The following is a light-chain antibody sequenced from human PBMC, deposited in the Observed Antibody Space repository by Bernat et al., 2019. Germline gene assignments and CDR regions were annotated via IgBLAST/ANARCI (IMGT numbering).Light chain of an antibody. CDR2: GAS. J-gene: IGKJ5*01. V-gene: IGKV1-9*01. CDR3: QQLDSFPIT. CDR1: QVIGTY. Sequence: DIQLTQSPSFLSASVGDRVTIACRAGQVIGTYLAWYQQKQGKAHKILIYGASTLQSGVTSRFSGSGDGTDFTLTISTLQAEDFATYYCQQLDSFPITFGQGTRLEIK.